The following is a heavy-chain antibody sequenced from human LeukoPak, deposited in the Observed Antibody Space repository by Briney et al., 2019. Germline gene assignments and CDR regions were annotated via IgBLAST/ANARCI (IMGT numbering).Heavy chain of an antibody. V-gene: IGHV4-61*02. J-gene: IGHJ4*02. CDR3: ARDLIRWFGESFSHKIDY. CDR1: GGSISSGSYY. Sequence: PSETLSLTCTVSGGSISSGSYYWSWIRQPAGKGLEWIGRIYTSGSTNYNPSLKSRVTISVDTSKNQFSLKLSSVTAADTAVYYCARDLIRWFGESFSHKIDYWGQGTLVTVSS. CDR2: IYTSGST. D-gene: IGHD3-10*01.